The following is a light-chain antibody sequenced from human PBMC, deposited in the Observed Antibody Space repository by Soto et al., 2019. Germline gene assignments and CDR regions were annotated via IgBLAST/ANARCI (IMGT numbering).Light chain of an antibody. CDR3: QQGYSTIT. CDR1: QSMYTY. CDR2: AAS. Sequence: DIQITQFPSSLSASLGDRVTITFRASQSMYTYLNWYQERPGEAPKVLIYAASTLQDGIPSRFSGSGSGTDFTLTIRGLQPEDFATYYCQQGYSTITFGQGTRLEIK. V-gene: IGKV1-39*01. J-gene: IGKJ5*01.